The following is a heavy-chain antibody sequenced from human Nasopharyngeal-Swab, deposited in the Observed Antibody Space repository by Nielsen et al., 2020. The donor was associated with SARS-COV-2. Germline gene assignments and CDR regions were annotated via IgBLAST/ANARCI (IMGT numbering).Heavy chain of an antibody. CDR1: GFTFSSYG. Sequence: GESLKISCAASGFTFSSYGMHWVRQAPGKGLEWVAVIWYDGSNKYYADSVKGRFTISRDNAKNSLFLQMNSLRDEDTAMYYCARDSDYYGSGSLKGDYFDYWGQGTLVTVSS. CDR3: ARDSDYYGSGSLKGDYFDY. CDR2: IWYDGSNK. V-gene: IGHV3-33*08. D-gene: IGHD3-10*01. J-gene: IGHJ4*02.